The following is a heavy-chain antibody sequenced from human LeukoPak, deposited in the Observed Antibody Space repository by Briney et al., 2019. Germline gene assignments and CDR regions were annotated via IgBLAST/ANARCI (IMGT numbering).Heavy chain of an antibody. V-gene: IGHV4-39*07. J-gene: IGHJ4*02. CDR3: ARESSLVLGWYFDY. CDR2: IYYSGST. D-gene: IGHD3-9*01. CDR1: GGSISSSSYY. Sequence: SETLSLTCTVSGGSISSSSYYWGWIRQPPGKGLEWIGNIYYSGSTYYNPSLKSRVTISVDTSKNQFSLKLSSVTAADTAVYYCARESSLVLGWYFDYWGQGTLVTVSS.